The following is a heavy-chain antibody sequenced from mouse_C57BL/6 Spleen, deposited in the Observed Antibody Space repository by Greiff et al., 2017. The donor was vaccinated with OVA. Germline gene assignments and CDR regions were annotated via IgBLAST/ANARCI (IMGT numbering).Heavy chain of an antibody. CDR2: ISNLAYSF. J-gene: IGHJ3*01. CDR3: ARQELRRGFAY. V-gene: IGHV5-15*01. Sequence: DVMLVESGGGLVQPGGSLKLSCAASGFTFSDYGMAWVRQAPRKGPGWVAFISNLAYSFYSADTVTGRFTISRANAKNTLYLEMSSLRSEDTAMYYCARQELRRGFAYWGQGTLVTVSA. CDR1: GFTFSDYG. D-gene: IGHD2-4*01.